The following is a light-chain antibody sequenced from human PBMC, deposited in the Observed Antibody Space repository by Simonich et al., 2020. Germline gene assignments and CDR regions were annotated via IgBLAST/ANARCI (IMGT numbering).Light chain of an antibody. V-gene: IGLV3-27*01. J-gene: IGLJ1*01. CDR1: LLANKS. CDR2: KDS. Sequence: SYELTQPSSVSVSPGQTARITCSGDLLANKSARWFQQKPGQAPVLVIYKDSERPSGIPGRFSGSSSGTTVTLTISGAQVEDEADYYCYSAADNNLRVFGTGTKVTVL. CDR3: YSAADNNLRV.